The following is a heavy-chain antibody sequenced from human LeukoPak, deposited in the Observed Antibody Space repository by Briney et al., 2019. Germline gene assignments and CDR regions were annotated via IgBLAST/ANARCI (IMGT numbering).Heavy chain of an antibody. Sequence: PGGSLRLSCAASGFTFSSYWMHWVRQAPGKGLVWVSRINSDGSSTSYADSVKGRFTISRDNAKNTLYLQMNSLRAEDTAVYYCASLSFIEYYDSSGSRDAFDIWGQGTMVSVSS. CDR3: ASLSFIEYYDSSGSRDAFDI. V-gene: IGHV3-74*01. CDR2: INSDGSST. CDR1: GFTFSSYW. D-gene: IGHD3-22*01. J-gene: IGHJ3*02.